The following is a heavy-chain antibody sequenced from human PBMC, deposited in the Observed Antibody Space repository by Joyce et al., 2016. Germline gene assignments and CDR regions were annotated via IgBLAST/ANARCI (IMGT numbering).Heavy chain of an antibody. CDR3: AKGALADQLLPPADL. V-gene: IGHV3-30*18. CDR1: GFTFNSFA. CDR2: ISHDAERQ. J-gene: IGHJ1*01. Sequence: QFQLVESGGRVVQPGRSPRLSCRASGFTFNSFAMHWVRQAPGKGLEWVAVISHDAERQFYGESSKGRFTISRDNYKNTLDLQMNSLRVEDTAVYYCAKGALADQLLPPADLWGQGTLVTVSS. D-gene: IGHD1-1*01.